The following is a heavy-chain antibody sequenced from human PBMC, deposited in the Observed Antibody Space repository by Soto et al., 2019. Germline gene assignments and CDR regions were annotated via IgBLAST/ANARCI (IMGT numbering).Heavy chain of an antibody. V-gene: IGHV4-31*03. CDR3: ARDFPSPGVPAVLESWFDP. CDR1: GGSISSGGYY. D-gene: IGHD2-2*01. CDR2: IYYSGST. Sequence: SETLSLTCTVSGGSISSGGYYWSWIRQHPGKGLEWIGYIYYSGSTYYNPSLKSRVTISVDTSKNQFSLKLSSVTAADTAVYYCARDFPSPGVPAVLESWFDPWGQGTLVTVSS. J-gene: IGHJ5*02.